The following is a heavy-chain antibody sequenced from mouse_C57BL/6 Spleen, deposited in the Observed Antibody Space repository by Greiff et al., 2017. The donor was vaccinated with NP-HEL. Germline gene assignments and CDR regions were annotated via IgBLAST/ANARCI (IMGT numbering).Heavy chain of an antibody. D-gene: IGHD1-1*01. CDR2: IDPSDSYT. V-gene: IGHV1-59*01. CDR3: ARYRYYGSSYNWYFDV. Sequence: QVQLQQPGAELVRPGTSVKLSCKASGYTFTSYWMHWVKQRPGQGLEWIGVIDPSDSYTNYNQKFKGKATLTVDTSSSTAYMQLSSLTSEDSAVYYCARYRYYGSSYNWYFDVWGTGTTGTVSS. J-gene: IGHJ1*03. CDR1: GYTFTSYW.